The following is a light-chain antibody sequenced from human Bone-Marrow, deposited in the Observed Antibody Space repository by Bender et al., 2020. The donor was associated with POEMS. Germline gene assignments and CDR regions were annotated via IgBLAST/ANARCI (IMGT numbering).Light chain of an antibody. CDR3: CSFAIANTFV. J-gene: IGLJ1*01. CDR1: SSNIGAHA. CDR2: SSH. V-gene: IGLV1-44*01. Sequence: QSVLTQPPSASGTPGQRVTISCSGGSSNIGAHAVNWYQHLPGTAPKLLIYSSHRRPSEVPDRFSGSRSGTSASLAISGLQSEDEADYYCCSFAIANTFVFGTGTKVTVL.